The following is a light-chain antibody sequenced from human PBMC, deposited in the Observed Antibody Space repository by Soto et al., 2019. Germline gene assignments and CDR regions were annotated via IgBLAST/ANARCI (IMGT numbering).Light chain of an antibody. CDR1: SSNIGNNY. Sequence: QSVLTQPPSVSAAPGQKVTISCSGSSSNIGNNYVSWYQQLPGTAPTLLIYDNDKRPSGIPDRFSGSKSGTSATLGITGLQTGHEADYYCGIWDSSLSAGVFGGGTKLTVL. V-gene: IGLV1-51*01. CDR2: DND. J-gene: IGLJ3*02. CDR3: GIWDSSLSAGV.